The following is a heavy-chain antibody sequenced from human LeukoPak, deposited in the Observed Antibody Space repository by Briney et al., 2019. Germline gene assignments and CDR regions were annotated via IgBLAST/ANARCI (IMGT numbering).Heavy chain of an antibody. CDR3: AKILPGYSGPYYFDY. D-gene: IGHD5-12*01. J-gene: IGHJ4*02. Sequence: GGSLRLSCAASGFTVSSNYMSWVRQAPGKGLEWVPGISARGDSTYYADSVKGRFTISREWSRNTLYLQMNSLRVEDSAVYYCAKILPGYSGPYYFDYWGQGTLVTVSS. CDR1: GFTVSSNY. CDR2: ISARGDST. V-gene: IGHV3-23*01.